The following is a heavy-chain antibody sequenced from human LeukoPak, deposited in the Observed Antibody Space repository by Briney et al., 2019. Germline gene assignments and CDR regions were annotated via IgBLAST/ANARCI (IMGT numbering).Heavy chain of an antibody. CDR2: IKQDGSDK. Sequence: GGSLRLSCAASEFTFSSYWMSWVRQAPGKGLQWVANIKQDGSDKNYVDSVKGRFTIPRDNAKNSLYLQMKSLRAEDTAVYYCARERPGGATAVDYWGQGTLVTVSS. CDR3: ARERPGGATAVDY. D-gene: IGHD6-13*01. J-gene: IGHJ4*02. V-gene: IGHV3-7*01. CDR1: EFTFSSYW.